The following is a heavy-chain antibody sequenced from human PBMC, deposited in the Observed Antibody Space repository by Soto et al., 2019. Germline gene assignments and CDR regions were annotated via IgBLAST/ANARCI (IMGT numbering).Heavy chain of an antibody. J-gene: IGHJ4*02. V-gene: IGHV1-18*01. CDR1: GYTFTSYG. CDR3: ARGRNTIFGVVIRENFDY. CDR2: ISAYNGNT. D-gene: IGHD3-3*01. Sequence: ASVKVSCKASGYTFTSYGISWVRQAPGQGLEWMGWISAYNGNTNYAQKLQGRVTMTTDTSTSTAYMELRSLRSDDTAVYYCARGRNTIFGVVIRENFDYWGQGTLVTV.